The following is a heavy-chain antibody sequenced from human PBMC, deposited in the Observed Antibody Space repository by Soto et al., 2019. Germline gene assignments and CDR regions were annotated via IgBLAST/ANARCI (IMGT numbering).Heavy chain of an antibody. CDR1: GFSLSSYG. CDR2: IGFDGNND. J-gene: IGHJ4*02. D-gene: IGHD6-13*01. CDR3: AREIGYSSTWPSY. Sequence: QAGGSLRLSCAASGFSLSSYGMHWVRQAPGKGLEWVAVIGFDGNNDYYADSVKGRFTVSRDNSRNTLFLQMNSLRVEDTAVYYCAREIGYSSTWPSYWGQGTLVTVSS. V-gene: IGHV3-33*01.